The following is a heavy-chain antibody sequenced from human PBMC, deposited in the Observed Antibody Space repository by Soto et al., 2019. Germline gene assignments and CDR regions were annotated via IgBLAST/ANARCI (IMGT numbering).Heavy chain of an antibody. CDR1: GGSISSGGYY. D-gene: IGHD5-12*01. CDR3: ARTWLNDAEYFQH. Sequence: LSLTCTVSGGSISSGGYYWSWIRQHPGKGLEWIGYIYYSGSTYYNPSLKSRVTISVDTSKNQFSLKLSSVTAADTAVYYCARTWLNDAEYFQHWGQGTLVTVSS. J-gene: IGHJ1*01. CDR2: IYYSGST. V-gene: IGHV4-31*03.